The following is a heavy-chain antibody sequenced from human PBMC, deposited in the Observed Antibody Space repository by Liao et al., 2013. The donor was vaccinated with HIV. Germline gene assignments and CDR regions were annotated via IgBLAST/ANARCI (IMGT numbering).Heavy chain of an antibody. CDR3: ARGRGFLEWLLYDAYFDY. J-gene: IGHJ4*02. D-gene: IGHD3-3*01. CDR2: IIHSGST. CDR1: SASISSGDSS. V-gene: IGHV4-30-2*01. Sequence: QLQLQESGPGLVKPSQTLSLTCTVSSASISSGDSSWNWIRQPPGKGLEWIGEIIHSGSTNYNPSLKSRVTISVDTSKNQFSLKLSSVTAADTAVYYCARGRGFLEWLLYDAYFDYWGQGTLVTVSS.